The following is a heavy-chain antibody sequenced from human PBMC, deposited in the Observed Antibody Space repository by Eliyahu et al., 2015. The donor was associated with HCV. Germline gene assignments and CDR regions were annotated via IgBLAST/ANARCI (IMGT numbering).Heavy chain of an antibody. V-gene: IGHV4-59*01. J-gene: IGHJ6*02. Sequence: QVQLQESGPGLVKPSETLSLXCXVSGGSISSNYWGWIRQPPGKGLEWIGCMYYSGSSYYNPSLKSRVTISVDTSKNQFSLKLSSVTAADTAVYYCARDSGYYSYYGIDVWGQGTTVTVSS. CDR2: MYYSGSS. CDR3: ARDSGYYSYYGIDV. CDR1: GGSISSNY.